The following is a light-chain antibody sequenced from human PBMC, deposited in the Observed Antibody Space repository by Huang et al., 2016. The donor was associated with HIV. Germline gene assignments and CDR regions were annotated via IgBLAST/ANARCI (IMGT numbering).Light chain of an antibody. J-gene: IGKJ1*01. CDR3: QQYNTSPRT. CDR2: GSS. V-gene: IGKV3-15*01. Sequence: ENLMTQSPSTLSVSPGESAPLSCRASQSVFKTLAWYRQKPGQAPKLLIYGSSTRAAGIPARFSGSGYGTDFTLTISSLQSEDFAVYYCQQYNTSPRTFGQGTKVEV. CDR1: QSVFKT.